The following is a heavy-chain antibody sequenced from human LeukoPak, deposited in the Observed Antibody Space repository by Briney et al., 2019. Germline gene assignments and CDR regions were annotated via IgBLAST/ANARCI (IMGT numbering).Heavy chain of an antibody. CDR2: FDPEDGET. J-gene: IGHJ4*02. V-gene: IGHV1-24*01. CDR1: GYTLTELS. CDR3: ATGPTIFGVVIQFDY. D-gene: IGHD3-3*01. Sequence: ASVKVSCKVSGYTLTELSMHWVRQAPGKGLEWMGGFDPEDGETIHAQKFQGRVTMTEDTSTDTAYMELSSLRSEDTAVYYCATGPTIFGVVIQFDYWGQGTLVTVSS.